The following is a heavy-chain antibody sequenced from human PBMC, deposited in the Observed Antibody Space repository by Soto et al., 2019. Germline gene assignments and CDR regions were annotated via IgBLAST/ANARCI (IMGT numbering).Heavy chain of an antibody. Sequence: QPGGSLRLCCTASGLTFGAYAMSWFRQAPGKGLEWVGFIRSKAYGGTTEYAASVKGRFTISRDDSKSIAYLQMNSLKTEDTAVYYCTRDRPRDYGGNSGFDYWGQGT. CDR1: GLTFGAYA. CDR3: TRDRPRDYGGNSGFDY. D-gene: IGHD4-17*01. V-gene: IGHV3-49*03. J-gene: IGHJ4*02. CDR2: IRSKAYGGTT.